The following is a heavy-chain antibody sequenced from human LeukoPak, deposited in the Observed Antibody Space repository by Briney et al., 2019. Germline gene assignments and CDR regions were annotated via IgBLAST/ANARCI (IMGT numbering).Heavy chain of an antibody. J-gene: IGHJ4*02. D-gene: IGHD6-19*01. Sequence: GGSLRLSCTASGFTFSNFWMSWVRQAPGKGLEWVANIKQDGSEKYYVDSVKGRFTISRDNAKNSLYLQMNSLRAEDTAVYYCARVQNSGWSRPIDYWGQGTLVTVSS. CDR1: GFTFSNFW. CDR3: ARVQNSGWSRPIDY. CDR2: IKQDGSEK. V-gene: IGHV3-7*01.